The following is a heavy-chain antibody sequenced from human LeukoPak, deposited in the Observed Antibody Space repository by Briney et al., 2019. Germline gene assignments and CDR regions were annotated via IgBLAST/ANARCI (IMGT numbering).Heavy chain of an antibody. CDR2: IATSDAYT. J-gene: IGHJ4*02. CDR1: GFTFSAYA. D-gene: IGHD6-13*01. CDR3: ARSLPYGTTWYGRSDF. Sequence: GGSLRLSCAASGFTFSAYAMTWVRQGPGTGLECVSTIATSDAYTYYADSVQGRFTISRDNSKNTLYLQMDSLRAEDTAIYYCARSLPYGTTWYGRSDFWGQGTLVTVSS. V-gene: IGHV3-23*01.